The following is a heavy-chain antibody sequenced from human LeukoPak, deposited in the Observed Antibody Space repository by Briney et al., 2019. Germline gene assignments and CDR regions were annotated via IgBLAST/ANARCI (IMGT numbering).Heavy chain of an antibody. CDR1: GYTFTSYD. CDR3: XXXXXXXXGYNWFDP. J-gene: IGHJ5*02. Sequence: ASVTVSCKASGYTFTSYDINWVRQATGQGLEWMGWMNPNSGNTVYAQKFQGRVTITRNTSISTAYMELSSLRSQATALYYSXXXXXXXXGYNWFDPWGQGTLVTVSS. V-gene: IGHV1-8*01. D-gene: IGHD3-16*01. CDR2: MNPNSGNT.